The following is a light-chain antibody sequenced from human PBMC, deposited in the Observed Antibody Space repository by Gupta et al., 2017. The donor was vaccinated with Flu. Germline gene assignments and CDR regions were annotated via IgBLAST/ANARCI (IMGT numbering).Light chain of an antibody. Sequence: QSALPHLATGSASPGQSITISCTGTSSDIGYYNFGSWYQPHPGKAPQLMIDEVSNRPSGVSNRFSGSKSGNTGSLTISGLQAEDEAEYDCSSYTSATTPWVFGGGTKLTVL. CDR1: SSDIGYYNF. V-gene: IGLV2-14*01. CDR2: EVS. J-gene: IGLJ3*02. CDR3: SSYTSATTPWV.